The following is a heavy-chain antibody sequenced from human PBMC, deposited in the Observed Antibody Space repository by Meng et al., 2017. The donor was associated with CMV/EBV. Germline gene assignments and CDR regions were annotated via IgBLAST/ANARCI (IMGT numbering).Heavy chain of an antibody. CDR3: ARADTRIAARPLYYYGMDV. CDR2: IYYSGST. V-gene: IGHV4-30-4*08. D-gene: IGHD6-6*01. J-gene: IGHJ6*02. Sequence: SETLSLTCTVPGGPISSGDYYWSWIRQPPGKGLEWIGYIYYSGSTYYNPSLKSRVTISVDTSKNQFSLKLSSVTAADTAVYYCARADTRIAARPLYYYGMDVWGQGTTVTVSS. CDR1: GGPISSGDYY.